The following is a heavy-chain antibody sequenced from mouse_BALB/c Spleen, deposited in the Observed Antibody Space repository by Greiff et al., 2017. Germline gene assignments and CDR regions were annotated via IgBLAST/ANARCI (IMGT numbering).Heavy chain of an antibody. V-gene: IGHV2-6-7*01. Sequence: VMLVESGPGLVAPSQSLSITCTVSGFSLTGYGVNWVRQPPGKGLEWLGMIWGDGSTDYNSALKSRLSISKDNSKSQVFLKMNSLQTDDTARYYCARDRYSSGYDDAMDYWGQGTSVTVSS. CDR3: ARDRYSSGYDDAMDY. CDR2: IWGDGST. J-gene: IGHJ4*01. CDR1: GFSLTGYG. D-gene: IGHD3-1*01.